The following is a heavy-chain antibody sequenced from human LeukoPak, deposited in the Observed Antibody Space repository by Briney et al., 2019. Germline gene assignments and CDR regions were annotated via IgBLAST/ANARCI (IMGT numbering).Heavy chain of an antibody. CDR3: ARGAVAADY. CDR2: INHSGST. Sequence: SETLSLTCTVSGGSISSYYWSWIRQPPGEGLEWIGEINHSGSTNYNPSLKSRVTISVDTSKNQFSLKLSSVTAADTAVYYCARGAVAADYWGQGTLVTVSS. CDR1: GGSISSYY. J-gene: IGHJ4*02. D-gene: IGHD6-19*01. V-gene: IGHV4-34*01.